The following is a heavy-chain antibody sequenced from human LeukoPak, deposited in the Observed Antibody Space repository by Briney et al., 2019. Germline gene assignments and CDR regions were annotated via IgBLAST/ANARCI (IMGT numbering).Heavy chain of an antibody. D-gene: IGHD5-24*01. CDR3: VRGAGRDGFNP. J-gene: IGHJ5*02. CDR2: IYHSGDT. Sequence: SETLSLTCTVSGVSIISSYWSWIRQPPGKGLEWIGYIYHSGDTNYNPSLRGRVTMSVDTSKNQFSLRLTSVTAADTAMYYCVRGAGRDGFNPRGQGTLVTVSS. V-gene: IGHV4-59*01. CDR1: GVSIISSY.